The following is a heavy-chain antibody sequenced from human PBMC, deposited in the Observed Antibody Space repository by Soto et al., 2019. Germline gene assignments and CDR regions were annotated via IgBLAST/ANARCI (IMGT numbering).Heavy chain of an antibody. CDR1: GASVSSSSC. CDR3: VRSVPAATWQYSGMDV. CDR2: IYHSGTF. V-gene: IGHV4-4*02. Sequence: QVRLQESGPGLVEPSGTLSLTCAVSGASVSSSSCWSWVRPDPGKGLEWIGEIYHSGTFNYNPSLATHASASVDKSRNQLSLNLKSVTAADTAVYYCVRSVPAATWQYSGMDVWGQGTTVTVSS. D-gene: IGHD2-2*01. J-gene: IGHJ6*02.